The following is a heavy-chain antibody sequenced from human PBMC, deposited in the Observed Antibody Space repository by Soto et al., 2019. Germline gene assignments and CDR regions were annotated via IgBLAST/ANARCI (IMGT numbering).Heavy chain of an antibody. D-gene: IGHD5-12*01. CDR2: ISGSGGST. CDR1: GFTFSSYA. V-gene: IGHV3-23*01. Sequence: GGSLRLSCAASGFTFSSYAMSWVRQAPGKGLEWVSAISGSGGSTYYADSVKGRFTISRDNSKNTLYLQMNGLRAEDTAVYYCAKDRSPDGYNYGAYDYWGQGTLVTVSS. CDR3: AKDRSPDGYNYGAYDY. J-gene: IGHJ4*02.